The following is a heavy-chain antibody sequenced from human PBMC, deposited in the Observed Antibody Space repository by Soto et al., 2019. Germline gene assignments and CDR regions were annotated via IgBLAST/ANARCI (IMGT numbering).Heavy chain of an antibody. Sequence: GGSLRLSCAASGFTFSSYAMSWVRQAPGKGLEWVSAISGSGGSTYYADSVKGRFTISRDNSKNTLYLQMNSLRAEDTAVYYCAKDGGRSRAVAHHFDYWGQGTLVTVSS. V-gene: IGHV3-23*01. CDR1: GFTFSSYA. CDR3: AKDGGRSRAVAHHFDY. D-gene: IGHD6-19*01. J-gene: IGHJ4*02. CDR2: ISGSGGST.